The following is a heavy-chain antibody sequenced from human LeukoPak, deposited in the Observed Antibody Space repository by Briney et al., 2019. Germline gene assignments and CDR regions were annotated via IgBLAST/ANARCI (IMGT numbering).Heavy chain of an antibody. CDR1: GFTFSDYA. Sequence: GGSLRLSCAASGFTFSDYAMSWVRQAPGQGLEWVSSISDDGSGTYYADSVKGRFTISRDNSKNTLFLQIDSLRAEDTAVYYCARVVDTAMAHSSTIDSWGQGTLVTVSS. CDR3: ARVVDTAMAHSSTIDS. CDR2: ISDDGSGT. J-gene: IGHJ4*02. D-gene: IGHD5-18*01. V-gene: IGHV3-23*01.